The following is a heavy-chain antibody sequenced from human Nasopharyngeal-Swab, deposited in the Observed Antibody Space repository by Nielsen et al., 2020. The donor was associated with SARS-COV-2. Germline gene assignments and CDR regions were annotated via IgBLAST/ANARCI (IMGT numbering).Heavy chain of an antibody. CDR2: IRYDGSNK. J-gene: IGHJ4*02. Sequence: GESLKISCAASGFTFSSYGMHWVRQAPGKGLEWVAFIRYDGSNKYYADSVKGRFTISRDNSKNTLYLQMNSLRAEDTAVYYCAKTIRPAATGFDYRGQGTLVTVSS. CDR1: GFTFSSYG. V-gene: IGHV3-30*02. CDR3: AKTIRPAATGFDY. D-gene: IGHD2-2*01.